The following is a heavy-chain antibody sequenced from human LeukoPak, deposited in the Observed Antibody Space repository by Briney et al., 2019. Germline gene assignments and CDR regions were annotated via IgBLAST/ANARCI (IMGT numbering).Heavy chain of an antibody. D-gene: IGHD3-10*01. J-gene: IGHJ6*02. CDR3: ARGRDMVRGPWSYYYYGMDV. V-gene: IGHV4-31*03. CDR1: GGSVSSGGYY. CDR2: IYYSGST. Sequence: SQTLSLTCTVSGGSVSSGGYYWSWIRQHPGKGLEWIGYIYYSGSTYYNPSLKSRVTISVDTSKNQFSLKLSSVTAADTAVYYCARGRDMVRGPWSYYYYGMDVWGQGTTVTVSS.